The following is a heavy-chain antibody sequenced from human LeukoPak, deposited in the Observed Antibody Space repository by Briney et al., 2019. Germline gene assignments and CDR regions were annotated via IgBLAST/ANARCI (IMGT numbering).Heavy chain of an antibody. CDR3: TQRQGPMSGSYDYFDP. CDR1: GGSLSGYY. V-gene: IGHV4-4*09. CDR2: IHSGGYT. J-gene: IGHJ5*02. Sequence: SETLSLTCTVSGGSLSGYYWSWIRQPPGQGLEWIAYIHSGGYTNYNPSLRSRVTISVDTSKNQFSLEVSSLTAADTAIYYCTQRQGPMSGSYDYFDPWGQGILVTVSS. D-gene: IGHD1-26*01.